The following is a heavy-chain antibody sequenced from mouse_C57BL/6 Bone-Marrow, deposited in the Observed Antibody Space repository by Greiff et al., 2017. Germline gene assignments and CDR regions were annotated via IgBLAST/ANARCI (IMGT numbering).Heavy chain of an antibody. D-gene: IGHD4-1*01. CDR3: TKTGTGGFDY. J-gene: IGHJ2*01. V-gene: IGHV1-15*01. Sequence: QVQLQQSGAELVRPGASVTLSCKASGYTFTDYEMHWVKQTPVHGLEWIGAIDPETGGTAYNQKFKGKAILTADKSSSTAYMERRSLTSEDSAVYYCTKTGTGGFDYWGQGTTLTVSS. CDR2: IDPETGGT. CDR1: GYTFTDYE.